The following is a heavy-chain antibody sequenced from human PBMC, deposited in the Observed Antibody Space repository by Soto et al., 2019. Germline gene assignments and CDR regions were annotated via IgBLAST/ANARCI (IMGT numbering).Heavy chain of an antibody. CDR1: GDSVSSNSAA. CDR3: ARDHSGQITIFGVAHYGMDV. V-gene: IGHV6-1*01. D-gene: IGHD3-3*01. CDR2: TYYRSKWYN. J-gene: IGHJ6*02. Sequence: PSPTLSLTCAISGDSVSSNSAAWNWIRQSPSRGLEWLGRTYYRSKWYNDYAVSVKSRITINPDTSKNQFSLQLNSVTPEDTAVYYCARDHSGQITIFGVAHYGMDVWGQGTTVTVSS.